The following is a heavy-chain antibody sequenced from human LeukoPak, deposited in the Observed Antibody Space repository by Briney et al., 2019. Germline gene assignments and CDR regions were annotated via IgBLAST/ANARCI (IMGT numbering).Heavy chain of an antibody. Sequence: GGSLRLSCEVSGAASGFTFNNYAMSWVRQAPGKGLEWVSSISGSGGTTIYADSVKGRFTISRDNSKNTLCLQMNSLRAEDTAVYYCAKDPRLGLRLGESSLPYYFDYWGQGTLVTVSS. CDR2: ISGSGGTT. J-gene: IGHJ4*02. D-gene: IGHD3-16*02. CDR3: AKDPRLGLRLGESSLPYYFDY. CDR1: GFTFNNYA. V-gene: IGHV3-23*01.